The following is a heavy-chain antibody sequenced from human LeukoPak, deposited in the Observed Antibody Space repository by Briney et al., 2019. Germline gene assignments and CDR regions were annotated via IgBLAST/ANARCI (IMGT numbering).Heavy chain of an antibody. V-gene: IGHV3-21*01. J-gene: IGHJ4*02. D-gene: IGHD2-2*01. Sequence: GGSLRLSCAASGFTFSSYSMNWARQAPGKGLEWVSSISSSSSYIYYADSVKGRFTISRDNAKNSLYLQMNSLRAEDTAVYYCARAYCSSTSCYLFDYWGQGTLVTVSS. CDR3: ARAYCSSTSCYLFDY. CDR1: GFTFSSYS. CDR2: ISSSSSYI.